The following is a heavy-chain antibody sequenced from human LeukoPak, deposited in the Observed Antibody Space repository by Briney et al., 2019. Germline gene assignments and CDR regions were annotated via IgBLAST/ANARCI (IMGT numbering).Heavy chain of an antibody. CDR3: ARGPGQFDY. J-gene: IGHJ4*01. CDR2: INPSSGGT. V-gene: IGHV1-2*02. CDR1: GYTFTGYY. Sequence: ASVNVSGKASGYTFTGYYIHWVRQAPGQGLEWMGWINPSSGGTNSAQKFQGRVTMTRDTSISTAYMELSRLRSDDTAVYYCARGPGQFDYWGHGTLVTVSS.